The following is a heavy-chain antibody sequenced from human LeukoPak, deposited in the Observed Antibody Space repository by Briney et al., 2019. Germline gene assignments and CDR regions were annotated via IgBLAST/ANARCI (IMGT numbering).Heavy chain of an antibody. CDR2: IDSSGGYM. J-gene: IGHJ4*02. CDR3: LRGDRRDY. Sequence: GGSLRLSCAASGFSISIYAMTWVRRAPGKGLEWVSSIDSSGGYMFYADSVKGRFIISRDNAKDSLYLQMNSLRVEDTAVYYCLRGDRRDYWGQGTLVTVSS. V-gene: IGHV3-21*06. CDR1: GFSISIYA.